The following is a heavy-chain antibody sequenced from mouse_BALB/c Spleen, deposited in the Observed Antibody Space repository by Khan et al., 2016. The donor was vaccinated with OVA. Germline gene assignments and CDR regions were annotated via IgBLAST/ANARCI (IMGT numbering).Heavy chain of an antibody. D-gene: IGHD1-1*01. CDR3: ARRCLRWDFDY. Sequence: QVQLKESGAELAKPGASVKMSCKASGYTFINYWILWVKQRPGQGLEWIGYINPSTGYTEYNQNFKDKATLTADKSSSTAYMQLSSLTSEDSAVYYSARRCLRWDFDYWGQGTTLTVSS. V-gene: IGHV1-7*01. CDR2: INPSTGYT. CDR1: GYTFINYW. J-gene: IGHJ2*01.